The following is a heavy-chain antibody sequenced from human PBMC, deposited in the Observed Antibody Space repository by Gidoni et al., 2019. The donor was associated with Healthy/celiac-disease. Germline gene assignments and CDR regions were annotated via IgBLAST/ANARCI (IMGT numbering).Heavy chain of an antibody. CDR2: IYYSGST. CDR3: ARTYYDFWGSPYYYGMDV. V-gene: IGHV4-59*01. Sequence: QVQLQESGPGLVKPSETLSLTCTVSGGSISSYYWSWIRQPPGKGLEWIGYIYYSGSTKYNTSLKSRVTIAVDTSENQFSLKLSSVTAADTAVYYCARTYYDFWGSPYYYGMDVGGQGTTVTVSS. D-gene: IGHD3-3*01. CDR1: GGSISSYY. J-gene: IGHJ6*02.